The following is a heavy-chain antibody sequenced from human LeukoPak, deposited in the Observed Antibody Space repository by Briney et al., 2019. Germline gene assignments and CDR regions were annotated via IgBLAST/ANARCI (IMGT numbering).Heavy chain of an antibody. Sequence: GGSLRLSCAVSGFPFSVYEMNWVRQAPGKGLGWVSYIGSSATTIYYADSVGGRFSISRDNAKSSLYLQMNSLRVEDTAVYYCALLAVASDFDYWGQGDLVTVSS. CDR3: ALLAVASDFDY. CDR2: IGSSATTI. V-gene: IGHV3-48*03. D-gene: IGHD6-19*01. J-gene: IGHJ4*02. CDR1: GFPFSVYE.